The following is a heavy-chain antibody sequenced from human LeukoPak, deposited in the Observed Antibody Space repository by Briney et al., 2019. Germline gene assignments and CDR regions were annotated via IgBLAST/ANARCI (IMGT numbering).Heavy chain of an antibody. Sequence: GASVKVSCKASGYTFTGYYMHWVRQAPGQGLEWMGWINPNSGGTNYAQKFQGWVTMTRDTSISTAYMELSRLRSDGTAVYYCARGGTYYYDSSGYTPFDYWGQGTLVTVSS. J-gene: IGHJ4*02. D-gene: IGHD3-22*01. V-gene: IGHV1-2*04. CDR3: ARGGTYYYDSSGYTPFDY. CDR1: GYTFTGYY. CDR2: INPNSGGT.